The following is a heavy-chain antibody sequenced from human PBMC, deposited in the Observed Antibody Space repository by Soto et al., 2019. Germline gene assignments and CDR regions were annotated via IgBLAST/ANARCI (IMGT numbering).Heavy chain of an antibody. V-gene: IGHV2-5*02. Sequence: QITLKESGPTLVKPTQPLTLTCTFSGFALSTSGVGVGWIRQPPGKALEWLALIYWDDDKRYSPSLKSRLTITKDTSKNQVFLTMTNMDPVDTATYYCAHRPDYGDRWGWFAPWGKGTLVAVSS. J-gene: IGHJ5*02. CDR1: GFALSTSGVG. CDR2: IYWDDDK. D-gene: IGHD4-17*01. CDR3: AHRPDYGDRWGWFAP.